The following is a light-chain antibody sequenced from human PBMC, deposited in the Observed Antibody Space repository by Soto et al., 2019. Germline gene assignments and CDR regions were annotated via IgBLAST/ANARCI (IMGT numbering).Light chain of an antibody. CDR1: SSDVGAYNH. CDR2: EVS. V-gene: IGLV2-14*01. Sequence: QSVLTQPASVSGSPGQAITISCTGTSSDVGAYNHVSWYQQYPGKAPKLIIYEVSNRPSGVSNRFSGSKSGNSAYLTISGLQTEDEADYYCSYYTGSTTLVVFGGGTKLTV. CDR3: SYYTGSTTLVV. J-gene: IGLJ2*01.